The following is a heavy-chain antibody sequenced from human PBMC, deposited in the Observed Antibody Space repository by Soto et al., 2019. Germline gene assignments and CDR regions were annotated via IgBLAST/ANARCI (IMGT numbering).Heavy chain of an antibody. D-gene: IGHD3-9*01. CDR1: GVTLRGYA. CDR3: ARAYQLTYYFDD. CDR2: ISDDGSKT. Sequence: PGGSLRLSCAGSGVTLRGYAVHWVRQAPGKGLGWVTVISDDGSKTYYADSVKGRFAVSRDDSTNMVFLQMSSLRSEDTAFYHCARAYQLTYYFDDWGPGTPVTVS. V-gene: IGHV3-30*09. J-gene: IGHJ4*02.